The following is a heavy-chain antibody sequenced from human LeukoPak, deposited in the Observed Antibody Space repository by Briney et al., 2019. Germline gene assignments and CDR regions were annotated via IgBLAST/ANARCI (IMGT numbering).Heavy chain of an antibody. Sequence: GGSLRLSCAASGFTFSSYAMSWVRQAPGKGLEWVSAVRGSGDNTYFADSVKGRFTISRDSSKNTVYLQMTRLRAEDTAVYYCAKEGGIAVAGPDNFDYWGQGTLVTVSS. J-gene: IGHJ4*02. CDR2: VRGSGDNT. CDR3: AKEGGIAVAGPDNFDY. CDR1: GFTFSSYA. D-gene: IGHD6-19*01. V-gene: IGHV3-23*01.